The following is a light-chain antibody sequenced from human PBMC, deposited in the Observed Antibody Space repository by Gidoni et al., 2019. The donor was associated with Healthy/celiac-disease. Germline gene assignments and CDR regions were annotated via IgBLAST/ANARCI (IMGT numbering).Light chain of an antibody. J-gene: IGKJ3*01. CDR2: DAS. CDR1: QSVSSY. CDR3: QQRSNWPRGT. V-gene: IGKV3-11*01. Sequence: EIVLPPSPATLSLSPGERATLSCRASQSVSSYLAWYQQKPGQAPRLLIYDASNRATGIPARFSGSGSGTDFTLTSSSLEPEDFAVYYCQQRSNWPRGTFGPGTKVDIK.